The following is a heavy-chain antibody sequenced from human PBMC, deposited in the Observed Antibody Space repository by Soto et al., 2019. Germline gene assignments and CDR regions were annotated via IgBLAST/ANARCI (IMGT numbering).Heavy chain of an antibody. J-gene: IGHJ6*02. CDR2: IDPSDSYT. CDR1: GYSFTSYW. V-gene: IGHV5-10-1*01. D-gene: IGHD2-15*01. Sequence: GESLKISCKVSGYSFTSYWISWVRQMPGKGLEWMGRIDPSDSYTNYSPSFQGHVTISADKSISTAYLQWSSLKASDTAMYYCASRHIGYCSGGSCYEDYYYYGMDVWGQGTTVTVSS. CDR3: ASRHIGYCSGGSCYEDYYYYGMDV.